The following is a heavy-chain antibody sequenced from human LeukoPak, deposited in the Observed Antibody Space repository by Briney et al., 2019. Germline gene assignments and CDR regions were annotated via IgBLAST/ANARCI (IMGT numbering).Heavy chain of an antibody. J-gene: IGHJ4*02. CDR1: GGSIRSYY. Sequence: SETLSLTCTVSGGSIRSYYWSWIRQPLGKGLEWIAYISDIGSTNYNPSLKSRVTISLDTSKNQFSLKLSSVTAADTAVYYCAGQGPVVVPAARGVYFDYWGQGTLVTVSS. CDR2: ISDIGST. D-gene: IGHD2-2*01. CDR3: AGQGPVVVPAARGVYFDY. V-gene: IGHV4-59*08.